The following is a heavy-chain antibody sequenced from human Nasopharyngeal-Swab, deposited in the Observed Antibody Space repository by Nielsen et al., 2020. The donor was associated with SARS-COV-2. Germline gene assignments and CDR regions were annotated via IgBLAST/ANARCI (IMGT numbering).Heavy chain of an antibody. V-gene: IGHV1-24*01. Sequence: ASVKDSCKVSGYTLTELSMHWVRRAPGKGLEWMGGFDPEDGETIYAQKFQGRVTMTEDTSTDTAYMELSSLRSEDTAVYYCATDDHYDSRGLDYWGQGTLVTVSS. CDR1: GYTLTELS. D-gene: IGHD3-22*01. CDR2: FDPEDGET. J-gene: IGHJ4*02. CDR3: ATDDHYDSRGLDY.